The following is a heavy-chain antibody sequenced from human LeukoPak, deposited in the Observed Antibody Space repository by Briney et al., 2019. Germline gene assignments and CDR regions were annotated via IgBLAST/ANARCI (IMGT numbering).Heavy chain of an antibody. CDR3: AKDYSGPRATWALLEY. V-gene: IGHV3-23*01. CDR1: GFTFSGYA. Sequence: GGSLRLSCAASGFTFSGYAMSWVRKAPGEGLEWVSGLSGSGTSAHYADSVKGRFTISRDNSMNTLYLQMNSLRAEDTAVYYCAKDYSGPRATWALLEYWGQGTLVTVSS. CDR2: LSGSGTSA. J-gene: IGHJ4*02. D-gene: IGHD3-10*01.